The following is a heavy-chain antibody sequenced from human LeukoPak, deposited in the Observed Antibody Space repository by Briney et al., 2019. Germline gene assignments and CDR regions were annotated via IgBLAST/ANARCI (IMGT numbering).Heavy chain of an antibody. J-gene: IGHJ5*02. CDR3: ARVRGIAAAGTGWFDP. Sequence: SETLSLTCAVYGGSFSGYYWSWIRQPPGKGLEWIGEINHSGSTNYNPSLKSRVTISVDTSKNQFSLKLSSVTAADTAVYYCARVRGIAAAGTGWFDPWGQGTLVTVSS. D-gene: IGHD6-13*01. CDR2: INHSGST. V-gene: IGHV4-34*01. CDR1: GGSFSGYY.